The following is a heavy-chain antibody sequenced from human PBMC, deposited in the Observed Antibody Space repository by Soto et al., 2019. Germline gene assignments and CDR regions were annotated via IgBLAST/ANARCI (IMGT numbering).Heavy chain of an antibody. Sequence: ASVKVSCKASGYTFTSYGISWVRQAPGQGLEWMGWISAYNGNTNYAQKLQGRVTMTTDTSTSTAYMELRSLRSDDTAVYYCARDLSGSYLPSFDYRRQGTLVTVSS. CDR1: GYTFTSYG. CDR2: ISAYNGNT. J-gene: IGHJ4*02. CDR3: ARDLSGSYLPSFDY. V-gene: IGHV1-18*04. D-gene: IGHD1-26*01.